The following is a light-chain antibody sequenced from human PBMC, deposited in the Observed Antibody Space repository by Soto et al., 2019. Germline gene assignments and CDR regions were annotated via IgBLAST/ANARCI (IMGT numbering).Light chain of an antibody. CDR2: GAS. CDR3: QQSYTAPYP. J-gene: IGKJ3*01. Sequence: DIQMTQSPSSLSASVGDAVSLTCRASRSISNYLNWYQQKPGRATKLLISGASSLQRGVPSRFSGSGSGTTFTLTITSLQPDDFAIYFCQQSYTAPYPFGPGTKVEIK. CDR1: RSISNY. V-gene: IGKV1-39*01.